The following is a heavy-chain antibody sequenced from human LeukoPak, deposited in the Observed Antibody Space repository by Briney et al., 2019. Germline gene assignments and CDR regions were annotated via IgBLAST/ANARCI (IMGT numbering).Heavy chain of an antibody. Sequence: SETLSLTCTVSGGSFTVYYWSWIRQPPGKGLEWIGYIYYSGSTNYNPSLKSRVTISVDTSKNQFSLKLSSVTAADTAVYYCASGWLGGSGSYYYMDVWGKGTTVTISS. J-gene: IGHJ6*03. CDR1: GGSFTVYY. CDR2: IYYSGST. V-gene: IGHV4-59*01. D-gene: IGHD3-10*01. CDR3: ASGWLGGSGSYYYMDV.